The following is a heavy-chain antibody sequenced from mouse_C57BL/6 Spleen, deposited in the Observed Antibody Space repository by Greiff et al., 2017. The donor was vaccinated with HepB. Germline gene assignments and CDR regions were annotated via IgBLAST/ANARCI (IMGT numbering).Heavy chain of an antibody. D-gene: IGHD1-1*01. J-gene: IGHJ4*01. CDR1: GYTFTNYW. CDR3: ASYYGSSGNAMEY. Sequence: VQLQQSGAELVRPGTSVKMSCKASGYTFTNYWIGWAKQRPGHGLEWIGDIYPGGGYTNYNEKFKGKATLTADKSSSTAYMQFSSLTSEDSAIYYCASYYGSSGNAMEYWGQGTSVTVSS. V-gene: IGHV1-63*01. CDR2: IYPGGGYT.